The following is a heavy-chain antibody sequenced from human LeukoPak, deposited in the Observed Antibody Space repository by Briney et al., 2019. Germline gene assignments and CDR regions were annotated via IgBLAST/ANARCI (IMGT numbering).Heavy chain of an antibody. D-gene: IGHD1-26*01. CDR3: AASGNSGSYY. V-gene: IGHV3-30*02. J-gene: IGHJ4*02. Sequence: GGSLRLSCAASRLTFKNYGMHWVRQAPGKGLEWVSFIWYDGSNKFYADSVKGRFTISRDNSKNTLYLQMNSLRAEDTAVYYCAASGNSGSYYWGQGTLVTVSS. CDR1: RLTFKNYG. CDR2: IWYDGSNK.